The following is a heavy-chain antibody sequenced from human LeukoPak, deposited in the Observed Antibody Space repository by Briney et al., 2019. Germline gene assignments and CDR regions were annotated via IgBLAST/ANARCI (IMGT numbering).Heavy chain of an antibody. V-gene: IGHV1-24*01. CDR3: ARDKVTDSTGYYGPPGPGSSFDI. CDR1: GYTLTELS. Sequence: GASVKVSCKVSGYTLTELSMHWVRQAPGKGLEWMGGFDPEDGETIYAQKFQGRVTMTEDTSTDTAYMELSSLRSEDTAVYYCARDKVTDSTGYYGPPGPGSSFDIWGQGTMVTVSS. CDR2: FDPEDGET. J-gene: IGHJ3*02. D-gene: IGHD3-22*01.